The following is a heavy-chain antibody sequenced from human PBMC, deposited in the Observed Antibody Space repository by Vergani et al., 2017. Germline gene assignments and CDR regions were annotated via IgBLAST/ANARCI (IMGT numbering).Heavy chain of an antibody. Sequence: QLQLEESGPGLVKPSETLSLTCTVSGGSISRSRDYWGWIRPPPGKGLEWIGSIYYSGSTYYNPSLKSRVTISVDTSKNQFSLKLSSVTAEDTAVYYCARLRAVVGSSGYYYYYGMDVWGQGTTVTVSS. CDR3: ARLRAVVGSSGYYYYYGMDV. J-gene: IGHJ6*02. CDR2: IYYSGST. D-gene: IGHD1-26*01. CDR1: GGSISRSRDY. V-gene: IGHV4-39*01.